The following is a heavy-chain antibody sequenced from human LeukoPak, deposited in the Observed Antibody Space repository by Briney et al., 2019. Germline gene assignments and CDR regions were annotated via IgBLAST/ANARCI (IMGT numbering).Heavy chain of an antibody. J-gene: IGHJ4*02. CDR2: IYPGDSDT. D-gene: IGHD3-10*01. CDR1: GYTFTTYW. CDR3: ARRKGYGELFEY. Sequence: GEPLKISCQGSGYTFTTYWIAWVRQMPGKGLEWMGIIYPGDSDTRYSPSFQGQVTISADRSTAYLQWSSLKASDTAMHYCARRKGYGELFEYWGQGTLVTVSS. V-gene: IGHV5-51*01.